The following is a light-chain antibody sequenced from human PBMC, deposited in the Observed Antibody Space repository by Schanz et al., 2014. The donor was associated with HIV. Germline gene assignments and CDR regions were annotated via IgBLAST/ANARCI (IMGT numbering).Light chain of an antibody. CDR1: QSVSSSY. V-gene: IGKV3D-20*02. CDR3: QQANSFLMYT. Sequence: EIVMTQSPATLSVSPGERATLSCRASQSVSSSYLAWYQQKPGQAPRLLIYGASSRATGIPDRFSGSGSGTDFPLTISSLQYEDFATYYCQQANSFLMYTFGQGTKLEI. J-gene: IGKJ2*01. CDR2: GAS.